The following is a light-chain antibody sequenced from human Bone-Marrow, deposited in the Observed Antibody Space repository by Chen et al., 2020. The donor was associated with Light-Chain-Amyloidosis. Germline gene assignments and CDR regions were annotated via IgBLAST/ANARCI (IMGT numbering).Light chain of an antibody. J-gene: IGLJ3*02. Sequence: NFMLTQPHSVSESPGKTVIISCTRSSGSIATNYVQWYQQRPCSSPTTVIYEDDQRPSGVPDRFSGSIDRSSNSASLTISGLKTEDEADYYCQSYQGSRQGVFGGVTKLTVL. V-gene: IGLV6-57*01. CDR3: QSYQGSRQGV. CDR2: EDD. CDR1: SGSIATNY.